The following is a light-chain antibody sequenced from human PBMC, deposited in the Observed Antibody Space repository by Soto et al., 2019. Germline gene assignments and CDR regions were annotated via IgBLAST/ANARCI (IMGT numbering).Light chain of an antibody. CDR1: YDISIS. CDR2: DSS. Sequence: DIQLTQSPSFLSASVEDRVTISCRASYDISISLACYQQEPGKPPKLLIYDSSTLQTGVPSRFTGSGSGRKFTLTISGLQVVAFATYFCQQLSHHQYTFGQGNKLEI. V-gene: IGKV1-9*01. CDR3: QQLSHHQYT. J-gene: IGKJ2*01.